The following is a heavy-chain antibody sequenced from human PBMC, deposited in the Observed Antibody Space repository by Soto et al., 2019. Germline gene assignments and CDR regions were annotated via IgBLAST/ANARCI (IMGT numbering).Heavy chain of an antibody. J-gene: IGHJ4*02. Sequence: QVLLVQSGAEVKKPGASVQISCKASGDTFTTYDMHWVRQAPGQRLEWMGSINANNGHLKYSQRFQGRATFTSDASTTTGYMDLSSLISEQTAVYFFAVSRSWWAFHYRGQGTLVTFSS. CDR2: INANNGHL. V-gene: IGHV1-3*01. CDR3: AVSRSWWAFHY. D-gene: IGHD6-13*01. CDR1: GDTFTTYD.